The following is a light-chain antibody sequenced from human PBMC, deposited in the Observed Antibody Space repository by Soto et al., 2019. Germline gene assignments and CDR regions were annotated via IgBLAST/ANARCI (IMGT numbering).Light chain of an antibody. Sequence: ERYSLTFGASQTISSWLAWYQQKPGKAPKLLIYDASTLKSGVPSRFSASGSGTEFTLIISSLQPDDFATYYCQHYKSYSWTFGQGTKADIK. J-gene: IGKJ1*01. V-gene: IGKV1-5*02. CDR3: QHYKSYSWT. CDR2: DAS. CDR1: QTISSW.